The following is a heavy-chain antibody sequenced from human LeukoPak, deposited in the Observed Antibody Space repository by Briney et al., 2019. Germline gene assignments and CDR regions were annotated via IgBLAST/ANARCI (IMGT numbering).Heavy chain of an antibody. CDR1: GFTFSNYG. J-gene: IGHJ6*03. CDR2: ISHDGNNR. Sequence: PGGSLRLSCVTSGFTFSNYGVHWVRQTPGKGLEWVAIISHDGNNRYYADSVKGRFIISRDNSKNTLYLQMSSLRPEDTAVYYCAKDMDSSTEVTYQHYYYMDVWGKGTTVTVSS. CDR3: AKDMDSSTEVTYQHYYYMDV. V-gene: IGHV3-30*18. D-gene: IGHD2-2*01.